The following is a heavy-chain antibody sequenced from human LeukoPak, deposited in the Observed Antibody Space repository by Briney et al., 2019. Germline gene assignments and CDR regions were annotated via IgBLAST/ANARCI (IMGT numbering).Heavy chain of an antibody. CDR3: ARERHHRGYYYYYYYMDV. D-gene: IGHD1-14*01. J-gene: IGHJ6*03. CDR1: GGSISSSSYY. Sequence: SETLSLTCTVSGGSISSSSYYWGWIRQPPGKGLEWIGSIYYSGSTYYNPSLKSRVTISVDTSKNQFSLKLSSVTAADTAVYYCARERHHRGYYYYYYYMDVWGKGTTVTVSS. CDR2: IYYSGST. V-gene: IGHV4-39*07.